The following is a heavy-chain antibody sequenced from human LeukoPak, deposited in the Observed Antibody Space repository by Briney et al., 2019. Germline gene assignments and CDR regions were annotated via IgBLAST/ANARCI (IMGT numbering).Heavy chain of an antibody. J-gene: IGHJ4*02. CDR2: ISSSSTYI. CDR3: ARDWSGDDY. V-gene: IGHV3-21*01. Sequence: GGSLRLSCAASGFTFSTYSMSWVRQAPGKGLEWVSSISSSSTYIYYVDSVKGRFTISRDDAKNSLYLQMNSLRADDTAVNYCARDWSGDDYWGQETLVTVSS. CDR1: GFTFSTYS. D-gene: IGHD3-3*01.